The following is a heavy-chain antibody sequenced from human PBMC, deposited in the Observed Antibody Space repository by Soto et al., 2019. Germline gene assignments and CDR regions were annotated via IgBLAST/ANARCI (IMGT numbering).Heavy chain of an antibody. J-gene: IGHJ3*02. Sequence: QVQLVQSGAEVKKPGASVKVSCKASGYTFTSYYMHWVRQAPGQGLEWMGIINPSGGSTSYAQKFQGRVTMTRDTSTRTVYRELSSLRSEDTAVYYCARGRAGQLVSPNDAFDIWGQGTMVTVSS. CDR3: ARGRAGQLVSPNDAFDI. CDR1: GYTFTSYY. V-gene: IGHV1-46*01. CDR2: INPSGGST. D-gene: IGHD6-6*01.